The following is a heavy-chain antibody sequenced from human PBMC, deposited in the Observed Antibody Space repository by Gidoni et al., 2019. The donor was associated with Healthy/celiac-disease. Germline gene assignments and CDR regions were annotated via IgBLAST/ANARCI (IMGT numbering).Heavy chain of an antibody. CDR2: IYSGGSK. Sequence: EVQLVESGGGLIQPGGSLRLSCAASGFTVSSNYMNWVRQAPGKGLEWVSVIYSGGSKFYADSVKGRFTISRDNSKNTLYLQMKSLRAEDTAVYYCARFRYSSSGPFDYWGQGTLVTVSS. CDR3: ARFRYSSSGPFDY. CDR1: GFTVSSNY. D-gene: IGHD6-13*01. J-gene: IGHJ4*02. V-gene: IGHV3-53*01.